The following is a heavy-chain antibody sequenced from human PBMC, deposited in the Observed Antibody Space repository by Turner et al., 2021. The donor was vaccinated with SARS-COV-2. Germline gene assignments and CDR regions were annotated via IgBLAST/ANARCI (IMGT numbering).Heavy chain of an antibody. CDR3: ATNSPTNAFDI. CDR1: GFTFSGYA. J-gene: IGHJ3*02. CDR2: ISFDGTNK. D-gene: IGHD1-1*01. Sequence: QVQLVESGGGVVQPGRSLRLSCAASGFTFSGYAMHWVRQAPGKWLEWVAVISFDGTNKFYADSVKCRFTISIDNSKNTLYLQMNSLRTEDTAVYYCATNSPTNAFDIWGQVTMVTVTS. V-gene: IGHV3-30*03.